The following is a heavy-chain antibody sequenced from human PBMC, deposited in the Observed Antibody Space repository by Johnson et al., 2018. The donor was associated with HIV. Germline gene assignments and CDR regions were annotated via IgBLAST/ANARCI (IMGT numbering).Heavy chain of an antibody. D-gene: IGHD1-26*01. J-gene: IGHJ3*02. CDR1: GFSFSDYY. CDR2: ITSSGTS. CDR3: AKGATSGSLDDAFDI. Sequence: QVQLVEFGGNLVKPGGSLRLSCAASGFSFSDYYMTWIRQAPGKGLEWVSYITSSGTSYCADSVKGRFTISRDNAKNSLYLQMNSLRAEDTALYYCAKGATSGSLDDAFDIWGQGTMVTVSS. V-gene: IGHV3-11*01.